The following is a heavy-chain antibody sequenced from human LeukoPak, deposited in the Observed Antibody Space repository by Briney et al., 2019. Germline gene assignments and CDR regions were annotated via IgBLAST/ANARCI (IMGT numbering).Heavy chain of an antibody. J-gene: IGHJ3*02. CDR2: IYYSGST. Sequence: PSETLSLTCTVSGGSISSYYWSWIRQPPGKGLEWFGYIYYSGSTNHNPSLKSRVTISVDTSKNQFSLKLSSVTAADTAVYYCARARRLANAFDIWGQGTMVTVSS. CDR1: GGSISSYY. D-gene: IGHD4-11*01. V-gene: IGHV4-59*01. CDR3: ARARRLANAFDI.